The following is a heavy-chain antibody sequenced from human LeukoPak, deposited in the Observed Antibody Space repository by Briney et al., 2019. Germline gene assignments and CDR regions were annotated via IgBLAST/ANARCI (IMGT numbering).Heavy chain of an antibody. V-gene: IGHV1-69*06. D-gene: IGHD1-1*01. CDR3: ASRRDWNDEDENYYYYMDV. CDR1: GGTFSSYA. CDR2: IIPIFGTA. Sequence: GASVKVSCKASGGTFSSYAISWVRQAPGQGLEWMGGIIPIFGTANYAQKFQGRVTITANKSTSTAYMELSSLRSEDTAVYYCASRRDWNDEDENYYYYMDVWGKGTTVTVSS. J-gene: IGHJ6*03.